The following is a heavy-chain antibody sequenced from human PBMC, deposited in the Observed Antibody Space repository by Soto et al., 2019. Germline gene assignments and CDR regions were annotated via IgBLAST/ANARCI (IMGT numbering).Heavy chain of an antibody. CDR1: GHAFAGYY. V-gene: IGHV1-2*02. D-gene: IGHD1-1*01. J-gene: IGHJ5*02. CDR3: ARPGARLDAEGWLDP. CDR2: INPNSGGT. Sequence: ASVEVSCKASGHAFAGYYMRWVRQDPGQGLEWMGWINPNSGGTNYAQKFQGRVTMTRDTSISTAYMELSRLRSDDTAVYYCARPGARLDAEGWLDPWGQGTLVTVSS.